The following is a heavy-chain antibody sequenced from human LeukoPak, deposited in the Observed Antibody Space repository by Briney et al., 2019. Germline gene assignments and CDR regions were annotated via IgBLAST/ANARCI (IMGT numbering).Heavy chain of an antibody. V-gene: IGHV2-5*02. D-gene: IGHD6-19*01. J-gene: IGHJ4*02. Sequence: SGPTLVKPTQTLTLTCTFSGFSLSTSGVGVGCIRQPPGKGLERLALIYCDDDKRYRPSLKNRLTITKDTSKNQVVLTMTNMDPVDTATYYCAHMRAVAHFDYWGQGTLVTVSS. CDR3: AHMRAVAHFDY. CDR2: IYCDDDK. CDR1: GFSLSTSGVG.